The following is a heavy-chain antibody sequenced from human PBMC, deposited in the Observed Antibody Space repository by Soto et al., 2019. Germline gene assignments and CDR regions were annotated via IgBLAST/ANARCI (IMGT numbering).Heavy chain of an antibody. J-gene: IGHJ4*02. D-gene: IGHD6-6*01. CDR3: ARAPRDSSSTNTVGYFDY. CDR1: GGSISSYY. Sequence: SETLSLTCTVSGGSISSYYCNWIRQPPGKGLEWIGYVYYSGSTNYNPSLKSRVTISVDTSKNQFSLKLSSVTAADTAVYYCARAPRDSSSTNTVGYFDYWGQGTLVTVSS. CDR2: VYYSGST. V-gene: IGHV4-59*01.